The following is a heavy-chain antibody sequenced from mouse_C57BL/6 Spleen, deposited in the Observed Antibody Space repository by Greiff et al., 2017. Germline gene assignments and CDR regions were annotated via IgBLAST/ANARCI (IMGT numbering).Heavy chain of an antibody. D-gene: IGHD2-3*01. V-gene: IGHV10-3*01. CDR3: VRDGDGYYVHYSMDY. Sequence: EVKVVESGGGLVQPKGSLKLSCAASGFTFNTYAMHWVRQAPGKGLEWVARIRSKSSNYATYYADSVKDRFSISRDDSQSMLYLQMNNLKTEDTAMYYCVRDGDGYYVHYSMDYWGQGTSVTVSS. CDR2: IRSKSSNYAT. J-gene: IGHJ4*01. CDR1: GFTFNTYA.